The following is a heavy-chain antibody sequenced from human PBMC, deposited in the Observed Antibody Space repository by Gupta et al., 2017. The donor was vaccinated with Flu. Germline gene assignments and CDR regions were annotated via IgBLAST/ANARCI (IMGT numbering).Heavy chain of an antibody. V-gene: IGHV3-21*01. D-gene: IGHD1-26*01. CDR2: ISSSSSYI. CDR1: YS. J-gene: IGHJ4*02. CDR3: ARAWEARGYFDY. Sequence: YSVNWVRQAPGKGLEWVSFISSSSSYIYYADSVKGRFTISRDNAKNSLYLQMNNLRAEDTAVYYCARAWEARGYFDYWGQGSLVTVSS.